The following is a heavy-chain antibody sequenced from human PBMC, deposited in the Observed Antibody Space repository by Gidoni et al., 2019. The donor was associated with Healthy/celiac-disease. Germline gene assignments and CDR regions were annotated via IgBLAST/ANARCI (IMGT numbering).Heavy chain of an antibody. D-gene: IGHD3-22*01. J-gene: IGHJ3*02. V-gene: IGHV3-21*01. Sequence: GQLVESGGGLVKPGGSLRLSCAASGFTFRSYSMNWVRQAPGKGLEWVSSISSSSSYIYYADSVKGRFTISRDNAKNSLYLQMNSLRAEDTAVYYCARPGDMIVVVNAFDIWGQGTMVTVSS. CDR3: ARPGDMIVVVNAFDI. CDR1: GFTFRSYS. CDR2: ISSSSSYI.